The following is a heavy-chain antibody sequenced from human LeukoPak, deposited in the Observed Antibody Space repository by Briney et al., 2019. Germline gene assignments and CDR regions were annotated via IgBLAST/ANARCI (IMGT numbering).Heavy chain of an antibody. Sequence: GASVKVSCKASGGTFSSYAISWVRQAPGQGLEWMGGIIPIFGTANYAQKFQGRVTITADESTSTAYMELNSLRSEDTAVYYCARLGDPWFGDLFDYWGQGTLVTVSS. CDR2: IIPIFGTA. CDR1: GGTFSSYA. V-gene: IGHV1-69*13. J-gene: IGHJ4*02. CDR3: ARLGDPWFGDLFDY. D-gene: IGHD3-10*01.